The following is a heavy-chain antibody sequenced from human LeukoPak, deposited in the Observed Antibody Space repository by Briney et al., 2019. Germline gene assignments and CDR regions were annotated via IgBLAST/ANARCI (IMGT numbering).Heavy chain of an antibody. V-gene: IGHV1-2*02. CDR1: GYPFTGYY. D-gene: IGHD3-22*01. CDR2: IHPNSGGT. Sequence: GASLKVSWKASGYPFTGYYMHWVRHAPGHGLEWIGWIHPNSGGTKYAQRFQGRVTVTRDTSISTVYMELSRLRSDDTAVYYCARWGKYYYDSSGYYYWGQGTLVSVSS. CDR3: ARWGKYYYDSSGYYY. J-gene: IGHJ4*02.